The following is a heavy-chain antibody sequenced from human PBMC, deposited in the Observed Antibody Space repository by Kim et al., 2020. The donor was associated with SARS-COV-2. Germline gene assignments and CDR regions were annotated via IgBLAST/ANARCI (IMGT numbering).Heavy chain of an antibody. CDR1: GYTFTSYW. Sequence: GESLKISCKGSGYTFTSYWIGWVRQMPGKGLEWMGIIYPGDSDPRYSPSFQGQVTISADKSISTVYLHWSSLKASDTAMYYCARRYDILTGLDYWGRGTLVTVSS. CDR3: ARRYDILTGLDY. D-gene: IGHD3-9*01. V-gene: IGHV5-51*01. CDR2: IYPGDSDP. J-gene: IGHJ4*02.